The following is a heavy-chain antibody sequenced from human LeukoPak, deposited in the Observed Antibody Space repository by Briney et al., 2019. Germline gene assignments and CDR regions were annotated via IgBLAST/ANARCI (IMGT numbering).Heavy chain of an antibody. J-gene: IGHJ4*02. CDR1: GFTFTDHP. CDR2: IGGDGIA. V-gene: IGHV3-69-1*01. CDR3: AKDRANWAIDD. D-gene: IGHD3-16*01. Sequence: PGESLRLYCVASGFTFTDHPMNWVRQAPGKGLEWISYIGGDGIAFYADSVKGRFTASKDDARKSMYLQMNSLRVEDTAVYYCAKDRANWAIDDWGQGTQVTVSS.